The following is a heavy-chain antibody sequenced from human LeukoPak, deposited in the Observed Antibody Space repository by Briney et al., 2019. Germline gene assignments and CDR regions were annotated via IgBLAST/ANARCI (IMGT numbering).Heavy chain of an antibody. Sequence: GGSLRLSCAASGFSFSSYSMNWVRQAPGKGLEWISYISHSGSAEHYTDSVKGRFTISRGNAKNALYLQMNSLRAEDTAVYFCARDYVFAFDYWSQGTLVTVSS. D-gene: IGHD3-10*02. CDR2: ISHSGSAE. CDR3: ARDYVFAFDY. V-gene: IGHV3-48*01. CDR1: GFSFSSYS. J-gene: IGHJ4*02.